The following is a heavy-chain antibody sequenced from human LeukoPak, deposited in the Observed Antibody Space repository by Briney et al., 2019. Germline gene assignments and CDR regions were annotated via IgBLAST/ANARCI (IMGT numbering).Heavy chain of an antibody. J-gene: IGHJ4*02. CDR2: IYPGDSDT. CDR1: GYSFTSYW. CDR3: ARAPQHLPTVTTFLYYFDY. V-gene: IGHV5-51*01. Sequence: GESLKISCKGSGYSFTSYWIGWVRQMPGKGLEWMGIIYPGDSDTRYSPSFQGQVTISADKSISTAYLQWSSLKASDTAMYYCARAPQHLPTVTTFLYYFDYWGQGTLVTVPS. D-gene: IGHD4-17*01.